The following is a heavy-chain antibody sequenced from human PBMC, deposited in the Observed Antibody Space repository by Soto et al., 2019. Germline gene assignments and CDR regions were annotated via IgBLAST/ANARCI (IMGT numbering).Heavy chain of an antibody. J-gene: IGHJ5*02. CDR2: IYHSGST. CDR1: GGSISSGGYS. V-gene: IGHV4-30-2*01. CDR3: ARTKRSIAVAVVWFDP. D-gene: IGHD6-19*01. Sequence: SETLSLTCAVSGGSISSGGYSWSWIRQPPGKGLEWIGYIYHSGSTYYNPSLKSRVTISVDRSKNQFSLKLSSVTAADTAVYYCARTKRSIAVAVVWFDPWGQGTLVTVSS.